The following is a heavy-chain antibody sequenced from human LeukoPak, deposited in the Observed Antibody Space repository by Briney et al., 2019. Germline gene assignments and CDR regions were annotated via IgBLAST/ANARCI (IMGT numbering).Heavy chain of an antibody. D-gene: IGHD3-10*01. Sequence: SETLSLTCTVSGYSISSGYYWGWIRPPPGKGLEWIGSIYHSGSTYYNPSLKSRVAISVDTSKNQFSLNLTSVTAADTAVYYCARPRLLYGSGPILVWGQGNLVTVSS. J-gene: IGHJ4*02. CDR1: GYSISSGYY. CDR2: IYHSGST. V-gene: IGHV4-38-2*02. CDR3: ARPRLLYGSGPILV.